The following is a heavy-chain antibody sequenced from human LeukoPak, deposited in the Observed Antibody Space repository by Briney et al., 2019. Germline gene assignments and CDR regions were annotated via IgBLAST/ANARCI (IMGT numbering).Heavy chain of an antibody. Sequence: SVKVSCKASGGTFSSHAFSWVRQAPGHGLEWMGGIIPIFGTANYAQKFQGRVTITADESTSTAYVELSSLRSEDTAVYYCARGWADAFDIWGQGTMVTVSS. V-gene: IGHV1-69*13. J-gene: IGHJ3*02. D-gene: IGHD1-26*01. CDR2: IIPIFGTA. CDR3: ARGWADAFDI. CDR1: GGTFSSHA.